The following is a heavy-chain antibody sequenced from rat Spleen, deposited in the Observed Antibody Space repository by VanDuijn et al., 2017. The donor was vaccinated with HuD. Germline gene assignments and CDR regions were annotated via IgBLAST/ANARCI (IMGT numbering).Heavy chain of an antibody. D-gene: IGHD1-9*01. Sequence: EVQLVESGGGLVQPGRSLKLSCTASGFTFSNFYMAWVRQAPKKGPEWVATISTSGSRTYYPDSVKGRFTISRDNAKSSLYLQMNSLKSEDTATYYCARPFGYNGYWYFDFWGPGTMVTVSS. CDR2: ISTSGSRT. CDR1: GFTFSNFY. J-gene: IGHJ1*01. V-gene: IGHV5-25*01. CDR3: ARPFGYNGYWYFDF.